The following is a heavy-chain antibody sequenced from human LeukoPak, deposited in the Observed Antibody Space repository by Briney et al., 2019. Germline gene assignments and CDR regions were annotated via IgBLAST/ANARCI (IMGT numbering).Heavy chain of an antibody. V-gene: IGHV4-59*01. CDR3: ARTTMVRGTYYMDV. Sequence: SETLSLTCTVSGGSISSYYWSWIRQPPGKGLEWIGYIYYSGYTNYNPSLKSRVTISVDTSKNQFSLKLSSVTAADTAVCYCARTTMVRGTYYMDVWGKGTTVTISS. J-gene: IGHJ6*03. D-gene: IGHD3-10*01. CDR2: IYYSGYT. CDR1: GGSISSYY.